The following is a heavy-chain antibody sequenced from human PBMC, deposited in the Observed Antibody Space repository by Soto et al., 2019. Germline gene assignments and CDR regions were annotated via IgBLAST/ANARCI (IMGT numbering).Heavy chain of an antibody. J-gene: IGHJ5*02. Sequence: PSETLSLTCAVYGGSFSNYYWSWIRQPPGKGLEWIGEINHSGSTNFNPSLKSRVNISVDTSKNQFSLKLSSVTAADTAVYFCARHGTFWGDTPRWVDPWGQGTQVTVSS. CDR2: INHSGST. V-gene: IGHV4-34*01. CDR1: GGSFSNYY. CDR3: ARHGTFWGDTPRWVDP. D-gene: IGHD2-21*01.